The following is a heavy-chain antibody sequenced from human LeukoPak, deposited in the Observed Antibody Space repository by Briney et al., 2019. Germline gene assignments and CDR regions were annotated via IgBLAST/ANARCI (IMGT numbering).Heavy chain of an antibody. J-gene: IGHJ5*02. Sequence: GASVKVSCKASGGTFSSYAISWVRQAPGQGLEWMGRIIPIFGTANYAQKFQGRVTITADESTSTAYMELSSLRSEDTAVYYCARGAVPAAIYNWFDPWGQGTLVTVSS. CDR3: ARGAVPAAIYNWFDP. CDR1: GGTFSSYA. V-gene: IGHV1-69*15. CDR2: IIPIFGTA. D-gene: IGHD2-2*01.